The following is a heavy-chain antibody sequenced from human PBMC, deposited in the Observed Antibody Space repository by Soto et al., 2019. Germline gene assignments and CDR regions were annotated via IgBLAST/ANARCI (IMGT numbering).Heavy chain of an antibody. J-gene: IGHJ3*02. CDR2: IIPIFGTA. CDR3: ARVGPTVTTEGAAFDI. V-gene: IGHV1-69*01. Sequence: QVQLVQSGAEVQKPGSSVKVSCKASGGTFSSYAISWVRQAPGQGLEWMGGIIPIFGTANYAQKFQGRVTITADESTSTAYMELSSLRSEDTAVYYCARVGPTVTTEGAAFDIWGQGTMVTVSS. CDR1: GGTFSSYA. D-gene: IGHD4-17*01.